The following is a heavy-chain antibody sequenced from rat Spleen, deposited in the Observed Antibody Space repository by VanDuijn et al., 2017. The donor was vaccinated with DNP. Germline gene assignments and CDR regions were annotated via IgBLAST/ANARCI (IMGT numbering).Heavy chain of an antibody. CDR3: ARDQRLQWDYFDY. J-gene: IGHJ2*01. CDR2: ITSSGSDT. D-gene: IGHD1-1*01. Sequence: EVQLVESGGGLVQPGRSLKLSCAASGLTFSDYNMAWIRQVPGKGLEWFASITSSGSDTYYPDSVKGRFTISRDNARNTLYLQMDSLRSEDTATYYCARDQRLQWDYFDYWGQGVMVTVSS. V-gene: IGHV5-25*01. CDR1: GLTFSDYN.